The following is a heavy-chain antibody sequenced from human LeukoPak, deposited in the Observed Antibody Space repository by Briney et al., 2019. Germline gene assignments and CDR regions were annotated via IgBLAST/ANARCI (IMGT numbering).Heavy chain of an antibody. CDR3: ARVGIVIVPAQPYYGMDV. V-gene: IGHV3-23*01. D-gene: IGHD2-2*01. CDR2: ISGRVGST. J-gene: IGHJ6*02. CDR1: GFTFSSCA. Sequence: GGSLRLSCAASGFTFSSCAMSWVRQAPGKALEWVSAISGRVGSTYYADSVKGRFTISRDNAKNSLYLQMNSLRAEDTAVYYCARVGIVIVPAQPYYGMDVWGQGTTVTVSS.